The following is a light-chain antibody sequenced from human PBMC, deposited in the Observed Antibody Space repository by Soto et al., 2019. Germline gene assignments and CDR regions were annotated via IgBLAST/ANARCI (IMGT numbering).Light chain of an antibody. CDR1: QSVSSY. CDR3: QQYNNWPPWT. Sequence: EIVMTQTQVTLSFSTVERATLSSSASQSVSSYLVWYQQKPGQAPRLIIYGASTRATGIPARFSGSGSGTEFTLTISSLQSQDFAVYYCQQYNNWPPWTFGQGTKVDIK. J-gene: IGKJ1*01. V-gene: IGKV3-15*01. CDR2: GAS.